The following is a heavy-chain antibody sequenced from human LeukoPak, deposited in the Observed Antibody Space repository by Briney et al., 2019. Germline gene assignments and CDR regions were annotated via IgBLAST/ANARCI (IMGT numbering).Heavy chain of an antibody. V-gene: IGHV4-59*01. J-gene: IGHJ6*03. CDR3: ARNGPIYYYYYMDV. Sequence: PSETLSLTCTVSGGSLSGYYWSWIRQPPGKGLEWIGYIYYSGSTNYNPSLKSRVTISVDTSKNQFSLKLSSVTAADTAVYYCARNGPIYYYYYMDVWGKGTTVTVSS. CDR1: GGSLSGYY. CDR2: IYYSGST.